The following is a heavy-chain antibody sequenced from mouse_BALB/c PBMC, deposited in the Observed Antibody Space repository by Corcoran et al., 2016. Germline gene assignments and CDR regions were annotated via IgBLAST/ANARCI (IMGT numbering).Heavy chain of an antibody. CDR1: GFNIKDTY. D-gene: IGHD2-3*01. Sequence: EVQLQQSGAELVKPGASVKLSCTASGFNIKDTYMHWVKQRPEQGLEWIGRIDPANGNTKYDPKFQGKATITADISSNTAYLQLSSLTSEDTAVYYCARGGYYVGAMDYWGQGTSVTVSS. CDR2: IDPANGNT. V-gene: IGHV14-3*02. CDR3: ARGGYYVGAMDY. J-gene: IGHJ4*01.